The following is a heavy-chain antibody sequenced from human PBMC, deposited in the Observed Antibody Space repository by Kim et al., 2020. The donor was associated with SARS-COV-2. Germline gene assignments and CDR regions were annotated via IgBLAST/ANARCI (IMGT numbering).Heavy chain of an antibody. J-gene: IGHJ4*02. CDR3: ARVGGGSYSQYYFDY. D-gene: IGHD1-26*01. Sequence: QKLQGRVTMTRDTSTSTVYMGLSSLRSEDTAVYYCARVGGGSYSQYYFDYWGQGTLVTVSS. V-gene: IGHV1-46*04.